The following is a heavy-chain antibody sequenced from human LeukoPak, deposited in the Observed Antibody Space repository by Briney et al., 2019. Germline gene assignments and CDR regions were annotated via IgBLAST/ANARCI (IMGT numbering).Heavy chain of an antibody. J-gene: IGHJ4*02. D-gene: IGHD3-10*01. V-gene: IGHV3-23*01. Sequence: GGSLRLSCAAFGFTFSSYAMIWVRQAPGKGLEWVSAISGSGGSTYYADSVKGRSTISRDNSKNTLYLQMNSLRAEDTAVYYCAKAARGVYYFDYWGQGTLVTVSS. CDR1: GFTFSSYA. CDR2: ISGSGGST. CDR3: AKAARGVYYFDY.